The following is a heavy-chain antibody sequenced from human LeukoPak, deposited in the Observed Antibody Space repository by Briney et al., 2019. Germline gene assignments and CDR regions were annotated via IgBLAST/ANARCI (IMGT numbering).Heavy chain of an antibody. CDR2: IYYSGST. J-gene: IGHJ4*02. CDR3: ARGGVVVPAAMEFAY. CDR1: GGSISSYY. V-gene: IGHV4-59*01. Sequence: SETLSLTCTVSGGSISSYYWSWIRQPPGKGLEWIGYIYYSGSTNYNPSLKSRVTISVDTSKNQFSLKLSSVTAADTAVYYCARGGVVVPAAMEFAYWGQGTLVTVSS. D-gene: IGHD2-2*01.